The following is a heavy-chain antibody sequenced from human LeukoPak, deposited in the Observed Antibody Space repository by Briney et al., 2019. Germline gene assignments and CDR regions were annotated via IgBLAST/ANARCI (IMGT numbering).Heavy chain of an antibody. J-gene: IGHJ4*02. D-gene: IGHD3-22*01. CDR1: GFTFSSYE. Sequence: PGGSLRLSCAASGFTFSSYEMNWVRQPPGKGLEWIGEINHSGSTNYNPSLKSRVTISVDTSKNQFSLKLSSVTAADTAVYYCARGPTMIVVVPSLDYWGQGTLVTVSS. CDR2: INHSGST. CDR3: ARGPTMIVVVPSLDY. V-gene: IGHV4-34*01.